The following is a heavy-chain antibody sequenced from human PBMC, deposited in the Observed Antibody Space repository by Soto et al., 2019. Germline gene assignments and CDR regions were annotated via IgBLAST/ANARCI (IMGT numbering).Heavy chain of an antibody. V-gene: IGHV3-33*01. CDR3: ASPGDSSSYDY. Sequence: VGSLRLSCAASGFTFSSYGMRWVRQAPGKGLEWVAVIWYDGSNKYYADSVKGRFTISRDNSKNTLYLQMNSLRAEDTAVYYCASPGDSSSYDYWGQGTLVTVSS. D-gene: IGHD6-13*01. CDR2: IWYDGSNK. CDR1: GFTFSSYG. J-gene: IGHJ4*02.